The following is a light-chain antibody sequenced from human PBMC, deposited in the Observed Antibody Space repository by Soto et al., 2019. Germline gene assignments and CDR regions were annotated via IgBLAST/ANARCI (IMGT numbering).Light chain of an antibody. CDR1: QSVSSY. CDR2: DAS. CDR3: QQRSNWIT. J-gene: IGKJ5*01. V-gene: IGKV3-11*01. Sequence: ILLTQSPSTLSLSPGERATLSCRASQSVSSYLAWYQQKPGQAPRLLIYDASNRATGIPARFSGSGSGTDFTLTISSLEPEDFAVYYCQQRSNWITFGQVRRLEV.